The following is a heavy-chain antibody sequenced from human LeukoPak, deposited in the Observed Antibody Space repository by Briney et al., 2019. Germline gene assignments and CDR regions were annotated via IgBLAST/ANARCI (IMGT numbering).Heavy chain of an antibody. V-gene: IGHV1-8*01. CDR2: MNPNSGNT. J-gene: IGHJ4*02. CDR3: ARGLGAREDYFDY. D-gene: IGHD3-16*01. CDR1: GYTFTSYD. Sequence: ASVKVSCKASGYTFTSYDINWVRQATGQGLEWMGWMNPNSGNTGYAQKFQGRVTMTRNTSISTAYMELSSLRPEDTAVHYCARGLGAREDYFDYGGQGTLVTVSS.